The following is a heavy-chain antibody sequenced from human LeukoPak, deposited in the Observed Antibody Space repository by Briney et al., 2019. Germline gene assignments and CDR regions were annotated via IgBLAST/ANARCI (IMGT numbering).Heavy chain of an antibody. CDR3: AKDRLWFGELHHFDY. J-gene: IGHJ4*02. D-gene: IGHD3-10*01. CDR1: GFTFSSYG. V-gene: IGHV3-23*01. CDR2: FSGSTGST. Sequence: GGSLRLSCAASGFTFSSYGMSWVRQAPGKGLEWVSSFSGSTGSTYYADSVKGRFTISRDNPKNRLYLQMNSLRAEDTAVYYCAKDRLWFGELHHFDYWGQGALVTVSS.